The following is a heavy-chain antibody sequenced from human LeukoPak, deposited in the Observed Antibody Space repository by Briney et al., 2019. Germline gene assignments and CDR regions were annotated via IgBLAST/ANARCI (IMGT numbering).Heavy chain of an antibody. CDR3: ARISITIFGVVTLEYYYYYYMDV. CDR2: IYHSGGT. V-gene: IGHV4-4*02. CDR1: GGSISSSNW. J-gene: IGHJ6*03. Sequence: SETLSLTCAVSGGSISSSNWWSWVRQPPGKGLEWIGEIYHSGGTNYNPSLKSRVTISVDKSKNQFSLKLSSVTAADTAVYYCARISITIFGVVTLEYYYYYYMDVWGKGTTVTVSS. D-gene: IGHD3-3*01.